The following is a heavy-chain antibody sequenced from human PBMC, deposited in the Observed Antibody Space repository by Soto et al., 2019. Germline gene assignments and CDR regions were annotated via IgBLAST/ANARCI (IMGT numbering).Heavy chain of an antibody. Sequence: PGGSLRLSCAASGFSVSSYHMSWVRQAPGKGLEWVAGIDSDAKTFYADSVKGRFTISRDNSKNTLFLQVDRLRAEDTAVYFCARDGYSYSLNFWGQGALVTVSS. J-gene: IGHJ4*02. V-gene: IGHV3-53*01. CDR1: GFSVSSYH. CDR3: ARDGYSYSLNF. CDR2: IDSDAKT. D-gene: IGHD3-16*01.